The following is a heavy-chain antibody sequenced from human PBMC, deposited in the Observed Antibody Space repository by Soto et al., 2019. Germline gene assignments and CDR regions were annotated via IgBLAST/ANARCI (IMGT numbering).Heavy chain of an antibody. J-gene: IGHJ5*02. CDR2: INYRGTT. CDR1: GGSPTSGAYY. D-gene: IGHD2-8*01. V-gene: IGHV4-31*03. Sequence: QVRLQESGPGLVKPSQTLSLTCTVSGGSPTSGAYYWGWVRQQPGKGPEWIAYINYRGTTCNNPSLKSRVTMSIDTSKNYFSLNMTSLSAADTAVYYCGRVSATCTRWFDPWGQGTLVTVSS. CDR3: GRVSATCTRWFDP.